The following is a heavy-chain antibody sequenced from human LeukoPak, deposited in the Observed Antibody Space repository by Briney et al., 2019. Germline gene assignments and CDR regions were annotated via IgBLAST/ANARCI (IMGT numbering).Heavy chain of an antibody. V-gene: IGHV4-31*03. CDR1: GGSISSGGYY. D-gene: IGHD5-12*01. J-gene: IGHJ6*02. Sequence: SETLSLTCTVSGGSISSGGYYWSWIRQHPGKGLEWIGYIYYSGSTYYNPSLKSRVTISVDTSKNQFSLKLSSVTAADTAVYYCARVRGYSGYDDYYYYYGMDVWGQGTTVTVSS. CDR3: ARVRGYSGYDDYYYYYGMDV. CDR2: IYYSGST.